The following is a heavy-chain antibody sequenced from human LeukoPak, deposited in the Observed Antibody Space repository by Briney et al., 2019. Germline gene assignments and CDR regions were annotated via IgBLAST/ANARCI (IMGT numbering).Heavy chain of an antibody. CDR1: GDSISSYY. D-gene: IGHD3-10*01. J-gene: IGHJ5*02. CDR3: ARDMEPSPMVRGVIIRSNWFDP. V-gene: IGHV4-4*07. CDR2: IYASGST. Sequence: PSETLSLTCTVSGDSISSYYWSWIRQPAGKGLEWIGRIYASGSTNYNPSLKSRVTMSVDTSKNQFSLKLSSVTAADTAVYYCARDMEPSPMVRGVIIRSNWFDPWGQGTLVTVSS.